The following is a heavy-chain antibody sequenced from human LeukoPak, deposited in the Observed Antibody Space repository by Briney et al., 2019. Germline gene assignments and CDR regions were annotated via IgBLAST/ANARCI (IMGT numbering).Heavy chain of an antibody. CDR1: GGSFSGYY. D-gene: IGHD3-22*01. V-gene: IGHV4-34*01. J-gene: IGHJ3*02. Sequence: PSETLSLTCAVYGGSFSGYYWSWIRQPPGKGLEWIGEINHSGSTNYNPSLKSRVTISVDTSKNQFSLKLSSVTAADTAVYYCARHVHSSGYYYHDAFDIWGQGTMVTVSS. CDR3: ARHVHSSGYYYHDAFDI. CDR2: INHSGST.